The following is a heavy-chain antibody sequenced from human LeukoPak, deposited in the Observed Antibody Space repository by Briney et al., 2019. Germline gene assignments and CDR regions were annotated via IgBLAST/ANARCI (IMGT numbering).Heavy chain of an antibody. CDR3: ARDINGDYSY. CDR2: ISYDGSNK. D-gene: IGHD4-17*01. V-gene: IGHV3-30-3*01. CDR1: GFTFSSYA. J-gene: IGHJ4*02. Sequence: GGSLRLSCAASGFTFSSYALLWVRQAPGKGLEWVAVISYDGSNKYYADSVKGRFTISRENSKNTLYLQMSSLRPEDTAVFYCARDINGDYSYWGQGTLVTVSS.